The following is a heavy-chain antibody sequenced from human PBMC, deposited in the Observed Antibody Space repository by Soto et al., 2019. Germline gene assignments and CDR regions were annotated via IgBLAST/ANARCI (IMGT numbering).Heavy chain of an antibody. V-gene: IGHV1-69*01. Sequence: QVQLVQSGAEMKKPRSSVKVSCKASGGTFSTYTFNWVRQAPGQELEWMGGIIPLFGTTTYAQRFQGRVTITADESTTTAYMELTSLRSEDTALYYCARAPLRPSYTDYLIWGQGTLVTVS. D-gene: IGHD4-4*01. CDR3: ARAPLRPSYTDYLI. J-gene: IGHJ4*02. CDR1: GGTFSTYT. CDR2: IIPLFGTT.